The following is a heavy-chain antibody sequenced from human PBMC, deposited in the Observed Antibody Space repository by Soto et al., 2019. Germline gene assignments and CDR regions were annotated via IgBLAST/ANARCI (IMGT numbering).Heavy chain of an antibody. D-gene: IGHD3-10*01. CDR3: ARGGFDSGPGRMDV. V-gene: IGHV3-74*01. CDR2: TKSDGSGT. J-gene: IGHJ6*04. CDR1: GFTFSNYW. Sequence: EVHLVESGGGLLQPGGSLTLSCTASGFTFSNYWMHWVRQAPGKGLVWVSRTKSDGSGTSYTDSVKGRFTISRDNAYNTLYLQMSNLRAEDTAVYYCARGGFDSGPGRMDVWGKGTTVIVSS.